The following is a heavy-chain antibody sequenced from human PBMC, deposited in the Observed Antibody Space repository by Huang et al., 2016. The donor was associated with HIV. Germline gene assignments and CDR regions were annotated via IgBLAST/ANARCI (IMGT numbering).Heavy chain of an antibody. J-gene: IGHJ5*01. V-gene: IGHV4-34*02. CDR2: INHAGVT. CDR1: GGSFSGYF. CDR3: AREIMISFGGPFDS. D-gene: IGHD3-16*01. Sequence: QVQLEQWGAGLLKPSETLSLTCAVYGGSFSGYFWNWIRQYPGKVLEWIGEINHAGVTAYNPSLKSRATISVETSKNQFSLKLTSVTAADTAIYYCAREIMISFGGPFDSWGHGNLVTVSS.